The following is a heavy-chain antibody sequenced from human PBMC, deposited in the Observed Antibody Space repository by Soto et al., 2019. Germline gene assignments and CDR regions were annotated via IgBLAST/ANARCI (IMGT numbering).Heavy chain of an antibody. D-gene: IGHD3-10*01. CDR2: IYYSGST. CDR1: GGSISSSSYY. CDR3: ARHGTMVRGLGWFDP. V-gene: IGHV4-39*01. J-gene: IGHJ5*02. Sequence: QLQLQESGPGLVKPSETLSLTCTVSGGSISSSSYYWGWIRQPPGKGLEWIGSIYYSGSTYYNPSLKSRVTISVDTSKNQFSLKLSSVTAADTAVYYCARHGTMVRGLGWFDPWGQGTLVTVSS.